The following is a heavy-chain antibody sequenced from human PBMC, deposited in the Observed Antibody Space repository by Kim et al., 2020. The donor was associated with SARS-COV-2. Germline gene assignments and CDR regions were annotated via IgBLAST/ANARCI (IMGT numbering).Heavy chain of an antibody. V-gene: IGHV1-46*01. Sequence: ASVKVSCKASGYTFTSYYMHWVRQAPGQGLEWMGIINPSGGSTSYAQKFQGRVTMTRDTSTSTVYMELSSLRSEDTAVYYCARGPLERCSGGSCYSEGWFDPWGQGTLVTVSS. CDR2: INPSGGST. CDR1: GYTFTSYY. J-gene: IGHJ5*02. CDR3: ARGPLERCSGGSCYSEGWFDP. D-gene: IGHD2-15*01.